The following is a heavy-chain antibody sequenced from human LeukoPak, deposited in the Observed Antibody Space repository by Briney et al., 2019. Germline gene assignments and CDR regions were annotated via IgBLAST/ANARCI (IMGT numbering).Heavy chain of an antibody. CDR2: ISGSGGST. V-gene: IGHV3-23*01. D-gene: IGHD2-15*01. CDR1: GFTFSSYA. CDR3: AKTGVVVAAITDAFDI. J-gene: IGHJ3*02. Sequence: PGGSLRLSCAASGFTFSSYAMSWVRQAPGKGLEWVSAISGSGGSTYYADSVKGRFTISRDNSKNTLYLQMNSLRAEDTAVYYCAKTGVVVAAITDAFDIWGQGTMVTVSS.